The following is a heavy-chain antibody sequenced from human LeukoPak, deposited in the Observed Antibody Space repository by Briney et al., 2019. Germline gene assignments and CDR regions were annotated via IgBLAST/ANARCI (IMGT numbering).Heavy chain of an antibody. D-gene: IGHD6-6*01. J-gene: IGHJ4*02. V-gene: IGHV5-51*01. CDR3: ARHSSGSSPPVLRY. Sequence: GESLKISCKHFGHSFTTYWNGWVRQMPGKGLEWMGIIYPGDSDTRYSPSFQGRVTISADKSITTAYLQWSGLKASDTAMYYCARHSSGSSPPVLRYWGQGTLVTVSS. CDR1: GHSFTTYW. CDR2: IYPGDSDT.